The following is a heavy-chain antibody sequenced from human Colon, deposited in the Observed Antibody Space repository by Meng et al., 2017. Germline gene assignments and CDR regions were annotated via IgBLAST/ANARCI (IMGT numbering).Heavy chain of an antibody. Sequence: QPQLQESGPGLVKPSETLSLTCTISGGSITNPSSYWGWVRQPPGKGLEWIGSIYYRGSTNYNPSLKSRISMSVDMSKNQFSLKVNSVTAADTAIYYCVISSHNWGQGTLVTVSS. CDR3: VISSHN. V-gene: IGHV4-39*07. CDR1: GGSITNPSSY. D-gene: IGHD3-3*02. J-gene: IGHJ4*02. CDR2: IYYRGST.